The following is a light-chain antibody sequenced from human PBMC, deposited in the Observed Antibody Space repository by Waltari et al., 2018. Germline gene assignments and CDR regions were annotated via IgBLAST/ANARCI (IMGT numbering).Light chain of an antibody. Sequence: QAVLTQPPSASGTPGQRVTIACSGGASTIGTNSLTWYQTFPGTAPKLLIHSHNQRPSGVPERFSGSKFGTSASLAISGLQSEDEADYYCAAWDDSLKRPVFGGGTKLTVL. CDR1: ASTIGTNS. V-gene: IGLV1-44*01. CDR2: SHN. J-gene: IGLJ2*01. CDR3: AAWDDSLKRPV.